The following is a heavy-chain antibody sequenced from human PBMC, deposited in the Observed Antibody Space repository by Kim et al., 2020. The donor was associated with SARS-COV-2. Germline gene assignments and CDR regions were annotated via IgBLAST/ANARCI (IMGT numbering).Heavy chain of an antibody. V-gene: IGHV4-4*02. J-gene: IGHJ4*02. CDR3: ARYLGYCSSTSCYYFDY. CDR1: GGSISSSNW. CDR2: IYHSGST. D-gene: IGHD2-2*01. Sequence: SETLSLTCAVSGGSISSSNWWSWVRQPPGKGLEWIGEIYHSGSTNYNPSLKSRVTISVDKSKNQFSLKLSSVTAADTAVYYCARYLGYCSSTSCYYFDYWGQGTLVTVSS.